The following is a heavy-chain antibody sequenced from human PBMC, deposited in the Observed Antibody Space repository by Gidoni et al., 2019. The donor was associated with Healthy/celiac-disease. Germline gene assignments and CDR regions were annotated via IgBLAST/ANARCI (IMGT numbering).Heavy chain of an antibody. J-gene: IGHJ5*02. CDR3: ARDNGDQLLGVVWFDP. CDR2: ISYDGSNK. V-gene: IGHV3-30*04. D-gene: IGHD2-2*01. Sequence: QVQLVESGGGVVQPGRSLRLSCAASGFTFSSYAMLWVRQAPGKGLEWVAVISYDGSNKYDADSVKGRFTISRDNSKNTLYLQMNSLRAEDTAVYYCARDNGDQLLGVVWFDPWGQGTLVTVSS. CDR1: GFTFSSYA.